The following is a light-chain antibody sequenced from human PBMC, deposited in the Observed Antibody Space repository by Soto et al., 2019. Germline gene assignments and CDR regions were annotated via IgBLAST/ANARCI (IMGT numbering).Light chain of an antibody. CDR3: QQYGSSPRT. CDR2: SAS. CDR1: ESVASPN. Sequence: EVVLTQSPATLSFATGEAATLSCRASESVASPNLAWYQQKPGQAPRLLFYSASRRATGVPDRFSGSGSGTDFTLTISRLEPEDFAVYYCQQYGSSPRTFGPGTKVDIK. V-gene: IGKV3-20*01. J-gene: IGKJ3*01.